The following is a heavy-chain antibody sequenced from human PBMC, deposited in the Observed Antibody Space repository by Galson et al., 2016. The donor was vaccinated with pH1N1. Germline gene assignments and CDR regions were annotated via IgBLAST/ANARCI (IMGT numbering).Heavy chain of an antibody. CDR3: ARDSEYSGYEGFH. V-gene: IGHV3-30*04. Sequence: SLRLSCAASGFTFTSYAMHWVRQAPGKGLEWVAVILYDGTNEYYADSVKGRFTISRDKTQSTVYLQMNSLRTEDTAVYCCARDSEYSGYEGFHWAQGTLVIVSS. D-gene: IGHD5-12*01. CDR2: ILYDGTNE. J-gene: IGHJ4*02. CDR1: GFTFTSYA.